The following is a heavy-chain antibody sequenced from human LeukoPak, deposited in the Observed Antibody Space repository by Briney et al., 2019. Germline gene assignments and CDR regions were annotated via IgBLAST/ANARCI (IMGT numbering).Heavy chain of an antibody. CDR1: GFTFSSFS. J-gene: IGHJ6*02. CDR2: TSYDGSNK. V-gene: IGHV3-30*18. Sequence: GGSLRLSCAATGFTFSSFSMHWVRQAPGKGLEWVAVTSYDGSNKYYADSVKGRFTISRDNSKNTLYLQMNSLRTEDTAVYYCAKGRVGANGYYYYGMDVWGQGTTVTVSS. CDR3: AKGRVGANGYYYYGMDV. D-gene: IGHD1-26*01.